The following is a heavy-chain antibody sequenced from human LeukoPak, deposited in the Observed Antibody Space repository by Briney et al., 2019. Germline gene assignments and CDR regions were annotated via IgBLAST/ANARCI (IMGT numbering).Heavy chain of an antibody. CDR1: GYIFTGYY. Sequence: GASVKVSCKASGYIFTGYYMHWVRQAPGQGLEWMGIINPSGGGTSYAQKFQGRVTMTRDVSTSTVYMEVTSLRSEDTAVYYCALGGVFCTNGVCPPYYYYYYMDVWGKGTTVTVSS. CDR2: INPSGGGT. V-gene: IGHV1-46*01. D-gene: IGHD2-8*01. CDR3: ALGGVFCTNGVCPPYYYYYYMDV. J-gene: IGHJ6*03.